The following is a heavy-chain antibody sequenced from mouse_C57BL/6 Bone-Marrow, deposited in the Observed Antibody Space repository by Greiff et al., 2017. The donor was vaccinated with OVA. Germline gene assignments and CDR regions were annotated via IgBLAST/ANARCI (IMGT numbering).Heavy chain of an antibody. CDR1: GYTFTDYY. CDR3: ARGDSFAY. CDR2: INPYNGGT. Sequence: EVKLVESGPVLVKPGASVKMSCKASGYTFTDYYMNWVKQSHGKSLEWIGVINPYNGGTSYNQKFKGKATLTVDKSSSTAYMELNSLTSEDSAVYYCARGDSFAYWGQGTLVTVSA. J-gene: IGHJ3*01. D-gene: IGHD3-3*01. V-gene: IGHV1-19*01.